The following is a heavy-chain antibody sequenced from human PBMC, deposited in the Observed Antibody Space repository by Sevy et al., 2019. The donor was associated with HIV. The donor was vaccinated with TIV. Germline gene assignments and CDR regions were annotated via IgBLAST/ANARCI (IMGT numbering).Heavy chain of an antibody. CDR1: GFTFSSYG. CDR3: AKDPYGDYEGVKYYYGMDV. Sequence: GGSLRLSCAASGFTFSSYGMHWVRQAPGKGLEWVAVISYDGSNKYYADSVKGRFTISRDNSKNTLYLQMNSLRAEDTAVYYCAKDPYGDYEGVKYYYGMDVWGQGTTVTVSS. CDR2: ISYDGSNK. D-gene: IGHD4-17*01. J-gene: IGHJ6*02. V-gene: IGHV3-30*18.